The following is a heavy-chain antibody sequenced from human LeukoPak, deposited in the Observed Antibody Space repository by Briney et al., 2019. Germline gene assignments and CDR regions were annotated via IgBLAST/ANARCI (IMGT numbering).Heavy chain of an antibody. V-gene: IGHV3-23*01. CDR3: ARLPTFYYDSSGYHYDY. J-gene: IGHJ4*02. D-gene: IGHD3-22*01. CDR1: GFTFNNYA. Sequence: GGSLRLSCVASGFTFNNYAMSWVRQAPGRGLEWASSTAGSGISKDYADSVKGRFTISKDKSKNTLYLQMDNLRAEDTGVYFCARLPTFYYDSSGYHYDYWGQGTLVTASS. CDR2: TAGSGISK.